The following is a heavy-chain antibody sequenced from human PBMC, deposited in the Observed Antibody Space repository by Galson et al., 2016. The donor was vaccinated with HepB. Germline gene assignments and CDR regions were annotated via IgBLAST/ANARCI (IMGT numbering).Heavy chain of an antibody. J-gene: IGHJ4*02. V-gene: IGHV3-15*07. Sequence: SLRLSCAASGFNFVNAWMNWLRQAPGKGLEWVGRIKSKTDGEITDYAAPVKGRFTISRDDSKKSLYLQMNSLRDEDTAVYYCARGYDSGAYYFDYWGQGTLVTVSS. CDR2: IKSKTDGEIT. CDR3: ARGYDSGAYYFDY. CDR1: GFNFVNAW. D-gene: IGHD3-22*01.